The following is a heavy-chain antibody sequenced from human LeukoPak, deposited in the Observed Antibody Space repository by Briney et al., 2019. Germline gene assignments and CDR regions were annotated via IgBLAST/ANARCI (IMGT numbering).Heavy chain of an antibody. CDR3: ARVLSRGVAWYYYYMDV. CDR1: GFTFSSYS. Sequence: GGSLRLSCAASGFTFSSYSMNWVRQAPGKGLEWVSYISSGSSTIYYADSVKGRFTISRDNAKNSLYLQMNSLRAEDTAVYYCARVLSRGVAWYYYYMDVWGKGTTVTVSS. J-gene: IGHJ6*03. D-gene: IGHD2-15*01. V-gene: IGHV3-48*01. CDR2: ISSGSSTI.